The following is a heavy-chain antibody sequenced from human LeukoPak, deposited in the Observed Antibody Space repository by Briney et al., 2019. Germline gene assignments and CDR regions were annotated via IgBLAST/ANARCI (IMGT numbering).Heavy chain of an antibody. Sequence: GGSLRLSCAASGFTFSSYAMSWVRQAPGKGLEWVSAISGSGGSTYYADSVKGRFTISRDNSKNTLYLQMNSLRAEDTAVYYCASGEKNWGHFDYWGQGTLVTVSS. CDR3: ASGEKNWGHFDY. CDR2: ISGSGGST. V-gene: IGHV3-23*01. D-gene: IGHD7-27*01. CDR1: GFTFSSYA. J-gene: IGHJ4*02.